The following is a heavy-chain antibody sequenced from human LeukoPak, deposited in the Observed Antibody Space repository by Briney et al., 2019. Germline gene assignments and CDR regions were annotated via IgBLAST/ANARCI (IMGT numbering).Heavy chain of an antibody. CDR2: IKQDGSEK. CDR1: GFTFSSYW. Sequence: GGSLRLSCAASGFTFSSYWMSWVRQAPGKGLEWVANIKQDGSEKYYVDSVKGRFTISRDNAKNSLYLQMNSLRAEDTAVYYCARDRDFVDTAMVLYWYFDLWDRGTLVTVSS. V-gene: IGHV3-7*01. D-gene: IGHD5-18*01. J-gene: IGHJ2*01. CDR3: ARDRDFVDTAMVLYWYFDL.